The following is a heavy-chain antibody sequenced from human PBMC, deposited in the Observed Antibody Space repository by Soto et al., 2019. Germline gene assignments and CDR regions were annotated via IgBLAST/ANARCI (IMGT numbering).Heavy chain of an antibody. Sequence: GGSLRLSCAASGFTFTNYWMQWVRQAPGKGLVRVSRINSDGSSTSHADSVKGRFTISRDNAKNTLYLQMSSLRAEDTAVYYCARPQYLPDDVFDVWGRGTVVTVSS. CDR3: ARPQYLPDDVFDV. V-gene: IGHV3-74*01. D-gene: IGHD2-2*01. CDR2: INSDGSST. CDR1: GFTFTNYW. J-gene: IGHJ3*01.